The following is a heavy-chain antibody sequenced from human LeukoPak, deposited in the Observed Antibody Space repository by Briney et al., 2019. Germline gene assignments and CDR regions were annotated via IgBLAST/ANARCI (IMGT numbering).Heavy chain of an antibody. D-gene: IGHD5-12*01. CDR1: GFTFSSYA. V-gene: IGHV3-23*01. J-gene: IGHJ3*02. Sequence: GGSLRLSCSASGFTFSSYAMGWVRQATVRGLEWVASISGSADITTYADSLKGRFTISRDNSKNTLYLQINSLRDEDTALYYCGKYLQPSGYPYALDTWGQGTMVTVSS. CDR3: GKYLQPSGYPYALDT. CDR2: ISGSADIT.